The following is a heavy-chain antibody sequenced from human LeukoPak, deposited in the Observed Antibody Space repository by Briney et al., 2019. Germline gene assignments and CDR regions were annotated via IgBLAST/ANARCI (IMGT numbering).Heavy chain of an antibody. V-gene: IGHV4-59*08. CDR1: GGSIRSYY. J-gene: IGHJ4*02. Sequence: PSETLSLTCTVSGGSIRSYYWGWIRQPPGKGLEWIGYIHYSERTKYNPSLKSRVTMSVDTSKNQFSLKLSSVTAADTAVYYCARRTREGGKYDYWGQGTLVTVSS. CDR3: ARRTREGGKYDY. D-gene: IGHD1-14*01. CDR2: IHYSERT.